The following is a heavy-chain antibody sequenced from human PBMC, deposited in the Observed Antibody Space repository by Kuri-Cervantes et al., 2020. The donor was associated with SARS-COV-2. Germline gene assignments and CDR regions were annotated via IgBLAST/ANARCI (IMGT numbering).Heavy chain of an antibody. J-gene: IGHJ4*02. CDR3: ARARVDYYDSSGLDY. CDR1: GESFSGYY. CDR2: VNHRGST. V-gene: IGHV4-34*01. Sequence: SETLSLTCAFYGESFSGYYWNWIRQSPGKGLEWIGEVNHRGSTNYNPSLKSRVTISVDTSSKQFSLHLSSVTAADTAVYYCARARVDYYDSSGLDYWGQGTLVTVSS. D-gene: IGHD3-22*01.